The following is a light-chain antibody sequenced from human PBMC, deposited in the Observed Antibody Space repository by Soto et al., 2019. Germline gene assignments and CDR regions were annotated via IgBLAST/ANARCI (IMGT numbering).Light chain of an antibody. V-gene: IGKV4-1*01. Sequence: DIVMTQSPDSLAVSLGERATINCKSSQSVLYSSNNKNYLAWYQQRPGQPPKLLIYWASTRESGVPDRFSGRGSGKDLPLTTTTPRAEDGEFYYCQKYESTPPTFGRGTKLEIK. J-gene: IGKJ2*01. CDR1: QSVLYSSNNKNY. CDR2: WAS. CDR3: QKYESTPPT.